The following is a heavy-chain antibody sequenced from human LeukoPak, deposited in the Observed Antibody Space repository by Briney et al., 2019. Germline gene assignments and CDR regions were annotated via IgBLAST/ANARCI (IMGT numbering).Heavy chain of an antibody. CDR2: ISSSSSTI. CDR1: GFTFSSYS. J-gene: IGHJ4*02. D-gene: IGHD3-22*01. Sequence: GGSLRLSCAASGFTFSSYSMNWVRQAPGKGLEWVSYISSSSSTIYYADSVKGRFTISRDNAKNSLYLQMNSLRAEDTAVYYCARDPEHRTYYYDSSGPRGGQGTLVAVSS. V-gene: IGHV3-48*01. CDR3: ARDPEHRTYYYDSSGPR.